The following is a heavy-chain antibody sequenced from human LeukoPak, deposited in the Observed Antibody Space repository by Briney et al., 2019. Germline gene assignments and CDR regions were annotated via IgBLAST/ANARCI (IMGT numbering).Heavy chain of an antibody. D-gene: IGHD2-21*01. CDR1: GGSFSGYY. J-gene: IGHJ4*02. CDR3: ARGRSVWYYFDY. Sequence: PSETLSLTCAVYGGSFSGYYWSWIRQPPGKWLEWIGEINHSGSTNYNPSLKSRVTISVDTSKNQFSLKLSSVTAADTAVYYCARGRSVWYYFDYWGQGTLVTVSS. V-gene: IGHV4-34*01. CDR2: INHSGST.